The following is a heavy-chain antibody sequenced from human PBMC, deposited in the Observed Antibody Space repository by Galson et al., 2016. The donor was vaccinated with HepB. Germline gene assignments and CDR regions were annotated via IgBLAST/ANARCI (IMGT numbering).Heavy chain of an antibody. CDR3: AKAPKVGWMEGFDY. Sequence: SLRLSCAASLFPFSSYAMHWFRQAPGRGLEWVALISNDGANKYYGDSVKGRFTISRDNSQNALFLHMNSLRPEDTAVYYCAKAPKVGWMEGFDYWGQGTLVTVSS. CDR1: LFPFSSYA. V-gene: IGHV3-30*18. D-gene: IGHD6-19*01. CDR2: ISNDGANK. J-gene: IGHJ4*02.